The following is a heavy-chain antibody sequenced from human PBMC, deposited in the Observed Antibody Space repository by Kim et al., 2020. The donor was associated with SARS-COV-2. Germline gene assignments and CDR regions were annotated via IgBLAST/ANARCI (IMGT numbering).Heavy chain of an antibody. J-gene: IGHJ5*02. Sequence: ASVKVSCKASGYTFTSYAMNWVRQAPGQGLEWMGWINTNTGNPTYAQGFTGRFVFSLDTSVSTAYLQISSLKAEDTAVYYCARDEAPRLLYNWFDPWGQGTLVTVSS. D-gene: IGHD2-21*01. CDR1: GYTFTSYA. CDR2: INTNTGNP. V-gene: IGHV7-4-1*02. CDR3: ARDEAPRLLYNWFDP.